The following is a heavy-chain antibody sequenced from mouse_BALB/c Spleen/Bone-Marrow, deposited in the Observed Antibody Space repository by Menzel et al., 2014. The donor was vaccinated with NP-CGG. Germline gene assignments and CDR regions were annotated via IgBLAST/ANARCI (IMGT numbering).Heavy chain of an antibody. CDR3: SRDYYGMYFDV. D-gene: IGHD1-1*01. J-gene: IGHJ1*01. Sequence: EVKLMESGGGLVKPGGSLKLSCAASGFTFSDYYMYWVRQTPEKRLEWVATISDDGSYTYYPDSVEGRFTISRDNAKNNLYLQMSSLRSEDTAMYFCSRDYYGMYFDVWGAGTTVTVSS. CDR2: ISDDGSYT. V-gene: IGHV5-4*02. CDR1: GFTFSDYY.